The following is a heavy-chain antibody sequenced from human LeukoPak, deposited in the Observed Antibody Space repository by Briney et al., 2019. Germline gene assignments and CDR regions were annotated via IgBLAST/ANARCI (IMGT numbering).Heavy chain of an antibody. CDR3: ARDRHSTGPFDY. CDR2: IYYSGST. V-gene: IGHV4-59*01. D-gene: IGHD5-18*01. J-gene: IGHJ4*02. CDR1: GGSISSYY. Sequence: PSGTLSLTCTVSGGSISSYYWTWIRQPPGKGLEWIGYIYYSGSTNYNPSLKSRVMISVDTSKNQFSLKLSSVTAADTAVYYCARDRHSTGPFDYWGQGTLVTVSS.